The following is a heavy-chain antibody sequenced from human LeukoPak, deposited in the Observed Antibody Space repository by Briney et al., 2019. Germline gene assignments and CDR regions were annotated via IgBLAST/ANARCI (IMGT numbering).Heavy chain of an antibody. CDR1: GFTFSSYA. CDR3: AKEEGIVTWGPPYDFRSGQTSDP. D-gene: IGHD3-3*01. CDR2: ISGSGGST. Sequence: GGSLRLSCAASGFTFSSYAMSWVRQAPGKGLEWVSAISGSGGSTYYADSVKGRFTISRDNSKNTLYLQMNSLRAEDTAVYYCAKEEGIVTWGPPYDFRSGQTSDPWGQGTLVTVSS. J-gene: IGHJ5*02. V-gene: IGHV3-23*01.